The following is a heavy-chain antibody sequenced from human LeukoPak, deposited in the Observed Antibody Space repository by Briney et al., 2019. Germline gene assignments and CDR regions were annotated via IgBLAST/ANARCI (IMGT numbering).Heavy chain of an antibody. CDR2: IYYSGST. J-gene: IGHJ4*02. CDR1: GGSISSYY. CDR3: ARDPSGWYYFDY. Sequence: PSETLSLTCTVSGGSISSYYWSWIRQPPGKGLEWIGYIYYSGSTNYNPSLKSRVTISVDTSKNQFSLKLSSVTAADTAVYYCARDPSGWYYFDYWGQGTPVTVSS. D-gene: IGHD6-19*01. V-gene: IGHV4-59*01.